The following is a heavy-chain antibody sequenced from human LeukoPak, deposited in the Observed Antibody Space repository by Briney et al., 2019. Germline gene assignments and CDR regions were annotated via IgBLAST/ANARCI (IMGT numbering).Heavy chain of an antibody. CDR3: ARGDHGSGSSFDY. J-gene: IGHJ4*02. CDR2: INAGNGNT. V-gene: IGHV1-3*01. D-gene: IGHD3-10*01. CDR1: GYTFTSYA. Sequence: GASVKVSCKASGYTFTSYAMHWVRQAPGQRLEWMGWINAGNGNTKYSQKFQGRVTITRDTSASTAYMELSSLRSEDTAVYYCARGDHGSGSSFDYWGQGTLVTVSS.